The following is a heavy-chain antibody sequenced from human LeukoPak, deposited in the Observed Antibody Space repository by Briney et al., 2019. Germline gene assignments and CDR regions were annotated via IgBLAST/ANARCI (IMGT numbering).Heavy chain of an antibody. V-gene: IGHV3-7*01. CDR3: MRGHYGDYA. Sequence: GGSLRLSCAASGFTFNSYWMSWVRQAPGKGLEWVANINQDESEKYYVDFVKGRFTISRDNAKNSLYLERNSLRAEDTAMYYCMRGHYGDYAWGQGSLVTVSS. D-gene: IGHD4-17*01. CDR1: GFTFNSYW. CDR2: INQDESEK. J-gene: IGHJ5*02.